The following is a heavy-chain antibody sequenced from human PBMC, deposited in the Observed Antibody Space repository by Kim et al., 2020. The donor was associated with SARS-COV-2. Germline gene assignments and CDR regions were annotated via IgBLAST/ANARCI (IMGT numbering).Heavy chain of an antibody. V-gene: IGHV4-34*01. CDR3: ARGKSVVIAIGAAFDP. D-gene: IGHD2-21*01. CDR2: INHSGNT. Sequence: SETLSLTCAVYGGSFSGYYWSWIRQPPGKGLEWIGEINHSGNTNYNPSLKSRVTISVDTSKNQFSLKLRSVTAADTAVYYCARGKSVVIAIGAAFDPWGQGTLVPVSS. J-gene: IGHJ5*02. CDR1: GGSFSGYY.